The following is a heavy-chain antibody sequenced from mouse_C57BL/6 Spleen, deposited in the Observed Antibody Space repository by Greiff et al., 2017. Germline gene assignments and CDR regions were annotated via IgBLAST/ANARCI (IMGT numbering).Heavy chain of an antibody. D-gene: IGHD2-1*01. Sequence: QVQLKQPGAELVMPGASVKLSCKASGYTFTSYWMHWVKQRPGQGLEWIGEIDPSDSYTNYNQKFKGKSTLTVDKSSSTAYMQLSSLTSEDSAVYYWARRGISYGNFYAMDYWGQGTSVTVSS. CDR2: IDPSDSYT. CDR3: ARRGISYGNFYAMDY. J-gene: IGHJ4*01. CDR1: GYTFTSYW. V-gene: IGHV1-69*01.